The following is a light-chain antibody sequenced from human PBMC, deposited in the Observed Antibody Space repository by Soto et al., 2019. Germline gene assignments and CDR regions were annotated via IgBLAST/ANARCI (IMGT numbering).Light chain of an antibody. V-gene: IGKV3-20*01. CDR2: GAS. CDR3: QQFGSSSWT. J-gene: IGKJ1*01. CDR1: QSVSSSY. Sequence: ESVLTQSPGTLSLSPGEKATLSCRASQSVSSSYLAWYQQKPGQAPMLLIYGASSRATGIPDRFSGSGSGTDFTLTVSRLEPEDFAVYYCQQFGSSSWTFGQGTKVEIK.